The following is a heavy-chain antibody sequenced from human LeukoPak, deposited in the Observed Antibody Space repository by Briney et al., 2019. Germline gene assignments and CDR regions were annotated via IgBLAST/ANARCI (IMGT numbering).Heavy chain of an antibody. Sequence: ASVKVSCKTSGYTFTHYYMHWVRQAPGQGLEWMGWINPNSGGTNYAQKFQGRVTMTRDTSISTAYMELSRLRSDDTAVYYCARELNYDSSGYYFDYWGQGTLVTVSS. D-gene: IGHD3-22*01. CDR3: ARELNYDSSGYYFDY. CDR1: GYTFTHYY. CDR2: INPNSGGT. V-gene: IGHV1-2*02. J-gene: IGHJ4*02.